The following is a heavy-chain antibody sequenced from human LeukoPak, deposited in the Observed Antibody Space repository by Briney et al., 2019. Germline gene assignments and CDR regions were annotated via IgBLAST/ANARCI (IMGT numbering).Heavy chain of an antibody. V-gene: IGHV3-30*03. CDR3: AGDLGSGTLEY. CDR1: GFTFSNYG. CDR2: ISYDGSNK. Sequence: GGSLRLSCAASGFTFSNYGMHWVRQAPGKGLEWVAIISYDGSNKFYADSVKGRFTISRDNAKNTLYLQVNSLRADDTAVYYCAGDLGSGTLEYWGQGTLVTVSS. D-gene: IGHD3-10*01. J-gene: IGHJ4*02.